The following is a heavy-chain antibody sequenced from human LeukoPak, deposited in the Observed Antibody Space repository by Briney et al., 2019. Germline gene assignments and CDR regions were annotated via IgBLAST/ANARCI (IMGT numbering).Heavy chain of an antibody. CDR2: ISGSGGST. J-gene: IGHJ6*04. CDR3: AKDIPGIAVAGTIYYYYGMDV. Sequence: GGSLRLPCAASGFTFSSYAMSWVRQAPGKGLEWVSAISGSGGSTYYADSVKGRFTISRDNSKNTLYLQMNSLRAEDTAVYYCAKDIPGIAVAGTIYYYYGMDVWGKGTTVTVSS. D-gene: IGHD6-19*01. V-gene: IGHV3-23*01. CDR1: GFTFSSYA.